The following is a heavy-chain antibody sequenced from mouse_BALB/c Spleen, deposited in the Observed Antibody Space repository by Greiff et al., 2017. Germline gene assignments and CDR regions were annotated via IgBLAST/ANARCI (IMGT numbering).Heavy chain of an antibody. D-gene: IGHD1-1*01. CDR2: ISSGGSYT. CDR1: GFTFSSYT. V-gene: IGHV5-6-4*01. Sequence: DVHLVESGGGLVKPGGSLKLSCAASGFTFSSYTMSWVRQTPEKRLEWVATISSGGSYTYYPDSVKGRFTISRDNAKNTLYLQMSSLKSEDTAMYYCTRDPYYGSSSGFDYWGQGTTLTVSS. CDR3: TRDPYYGSSSGFDY. J-gene: IGHJ2*01.